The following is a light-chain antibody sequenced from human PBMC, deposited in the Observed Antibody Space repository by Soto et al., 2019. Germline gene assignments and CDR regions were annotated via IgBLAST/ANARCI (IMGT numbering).Light chain of an antibody. CDR3: QQYNNWPPLT. CDR1: QSAGTN. J-gene: IGKJ4*01. Sequence: EIVMTQSPVTLSVSPGGGATLSCRASQSAGTNLAWYQQQPGQPPRLLIYGASIRATGVPGRFSGSGSGTEFTLTISSLQSEDFAVYYRQQYNNWPPLTFGGGTKVEIE. CDR2: GAS. V-gene: IGKV3-15*01.